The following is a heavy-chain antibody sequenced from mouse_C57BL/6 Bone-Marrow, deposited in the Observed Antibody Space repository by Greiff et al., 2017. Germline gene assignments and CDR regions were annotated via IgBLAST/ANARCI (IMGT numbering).Heavy chain of an antibody. CDR3: ALPYGSSWFAY. Sequence: QVTLKESGAGLLQPSQTLSLTCSSSGFSLSTFGMGVGWIRQPSGKGLVWLAHIWWDDDKYYNPALKSRLTIFKDTSKTQVFLKLANVDTADTATDYCALPYGSSWFAYWGQGTLVTVSA. CDR1: GFSLSTFGMG. J-gene: IGHJ3*01. V-gene: IGHV8-8*01. D-gene: IGHD1-1*01. CDR2: IWWDDDK.